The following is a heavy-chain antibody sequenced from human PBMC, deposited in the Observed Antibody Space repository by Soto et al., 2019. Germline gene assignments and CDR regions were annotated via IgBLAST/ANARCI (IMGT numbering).Heavy chain of an antibody. CDR3: ARGPRSSGWYVCQHYFDY. CDR1: GFTFSTYA. J-gene: IGHJ4*02. CDR2: LSGGGTT. D-gene: IGHD6-19*01. Sequence: GGSLRLSCATSGFTFSTYAMSWVRQAPGRGLEWVSGLSGGGTTYYADSVKGRFTISRDNAKNSLYLQMNSLRAEDTAVYYCARGPRSSGWYVCQHYFDYWGQGTLVTVS. V-gene: IGHV3-23*01.